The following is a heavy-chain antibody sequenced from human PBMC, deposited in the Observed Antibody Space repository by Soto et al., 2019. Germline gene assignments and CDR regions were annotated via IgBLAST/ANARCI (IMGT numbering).Heavy chain of an antibody. D-gene: IGHD2-2*01. CDR2: IGTAGDT. Sequence: VGSLRLSCAASGFTFSSYDMHWVRQATGKGLEWVSAIGTAGDTYYPGSVKGRFTISRENAKNSLYLQMNRLRAGDTAVYYCARGGTEDCSSTSCYLDGMDVWGQGTTVTVSS. CDR1: GFTFSSYD. CDR3: ARGGTEDCSSTSCYLDGMDV. J-gene: IGHJ6*02. V-gene: IGHV3-13*01.